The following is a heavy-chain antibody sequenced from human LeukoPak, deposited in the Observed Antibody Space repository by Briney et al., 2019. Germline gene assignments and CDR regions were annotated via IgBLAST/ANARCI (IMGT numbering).Heavy chain of an antibody. CDR3: ARDRSMHDYVWGSYRYGNYYYGMDV. J-gene: IGHJ6*02. V-gene: IGHV4-39*07. CDR1: GGSIVSSTFY. Sequence: SETLSLTCSVSGGSIVSSTFYWGWVRQPPGKGLEWIGIIHHSGSTYYNSSLKSRVTISVDTSKNTLSLKLNSVTAADTAVYYCARDRSMHDYVWGSYRYGNYYYGMDVWGQGTTVTVSS. D-gene: IGHD3-16*02. CDR2: IHHSGST.